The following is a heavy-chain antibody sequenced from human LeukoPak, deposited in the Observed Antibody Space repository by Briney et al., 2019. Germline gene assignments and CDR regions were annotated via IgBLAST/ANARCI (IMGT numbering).Heavy chain of an antibody. J-gene: IGHJ4*02. CDR2: IYYSGST. D-gene: IGHD5-18*01. CDR1: GGSISSYY. V-gene: IGHV4-59*01. Sequence: SETLSLTCTVSGGSISSYYWSWIRQPPGKGLEWIGYIYYSGSTNYNPSLKSRVTISVDTSKNQFSLKLSSVTAADTAVYYCARVGGYSYGYDFDYWGQGTLVTGSS. CDR3: ARVGGYSYGYDFDY.